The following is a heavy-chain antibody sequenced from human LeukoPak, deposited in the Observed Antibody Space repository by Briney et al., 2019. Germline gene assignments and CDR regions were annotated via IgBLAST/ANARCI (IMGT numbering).Heavy chain of an antibody. D-gene: IGHD5-12*01. Sequence: GGSLRLSCAASGFAFSNAWMSWVRQAPGKGLEWVGRIKSKTDGGTTDYAAPVKGRFTISGDDSKNTLYLQMNSLKTEDTAVYYCTTGGYGGQFDYWGQGTLVTVSS. V-gene: IGHV3-15*01. CDR2: IKSKTDGGTT. CDR1: GFAFSNAW. J-gene: IGHJ4*02. CDR3: TTGGYGGQFDY.